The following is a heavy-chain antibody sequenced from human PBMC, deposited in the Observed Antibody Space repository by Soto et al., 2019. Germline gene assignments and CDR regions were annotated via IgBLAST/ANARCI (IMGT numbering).Heavy chain of an antibody. CDR2: ISGSGGST. V-gene: IGHV3-23*01. CDR3: AKDQLGLRFLERKDY. J-gene: IGHJ4*02. D-gene: IGHD3-3*01. Sequence: EVQLLESGGGLVQPGGSPRQSCAASGFTFSSYAMSWVRQAPGKGLEWVSAISGSGGSTYYADSVKGRFTISRDNSKNTLYLHMNSLRAEDTAVYYCAKDQLGLRFLERKDYWGQGTLVTVSS. CDR1: GFTFSSYA.